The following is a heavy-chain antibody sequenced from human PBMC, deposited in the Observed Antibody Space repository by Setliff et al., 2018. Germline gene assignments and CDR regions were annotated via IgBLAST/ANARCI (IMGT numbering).Heavy chain of an antibody. V-gene: IGHV4-39*01. J-gene: IGHJ4*02. CDR3: ARTGTYRYFDY. D-gene: IGHD1-1*01. CDR1: GAPLSSGTYY. Sequence: SCTVSGAPLSSGTYYWGWIRQPPGKGLEWIGRIYYRGDTYYNASLKGRLTISVDTAQNQFSLRLTSVTAADTAVYYCARTGTYRYFDYWGQGALVTVSS. CDR2: IYYRGDT.